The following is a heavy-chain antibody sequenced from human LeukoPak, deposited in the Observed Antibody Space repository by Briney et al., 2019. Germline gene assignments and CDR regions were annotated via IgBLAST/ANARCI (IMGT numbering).Heavy chain of an antibody. CDR3: ARVGMDYGSGSYYLGFSPYFDY. J-gene: IGHJ4*02. D-gene: IGHD3-10*01. CDR2: INPNSGGT. V-gene: IGHV1-2*06. CDR1: GYTFTGYY. Sequence: ASVKVSCKASGYTFTGYYMHWVRQAPGQGLEWMGRINPNSGGTNYAQKFQGRVTMTRDTSINTAYMELSRLRSDDTAVYYCARVGMDYGSGSYYLGFSPYFDYWGQGTLVTVSS.